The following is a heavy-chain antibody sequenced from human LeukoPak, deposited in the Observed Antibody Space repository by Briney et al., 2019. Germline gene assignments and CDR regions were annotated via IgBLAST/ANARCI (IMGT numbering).Heavy chain of an antibody. D-gene: IGHD5-18*01. CDR2: IFGSGGSP. Sequence: GGSLRLSCAASGFTFSSYAMHWVRQAPGKGLEWVAGIFGSGGSPHYADPAKGRFTISRDNSRNTVYLQINSLRAEDTAVYYCGKTTVGYSSGQKPAWPVDYWGQGTLVTVSS. CDR3: GKTTVGYSSGQKPAWPVDY. CDR1: GFTFSSYA. V-gene: IGHV3-23*01. J-gene: IGHJ4*02.